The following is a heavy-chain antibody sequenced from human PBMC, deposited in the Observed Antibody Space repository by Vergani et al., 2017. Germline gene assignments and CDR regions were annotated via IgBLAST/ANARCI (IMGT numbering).Heavy chain of an antibody. CDR1: GFTVSSNY. J-gene: IGHJ4*02. CDR3: ARGARDGYNHFDY. D-gene: IGHD5-24*01. CDR2: INSDGSST. V-gene: IGHV3-74*02. Sequence: EVQLVESGGGLVQPGGSLRLSCAASGFTVSSNYMSWVRQAPGKGLEWVSRINSDGSSTSYADSVKGRFTISRDNAKNTLYLQMNSLRAEDTAVYYCARGARDGYNHFDYWGQGTLVTVSS.